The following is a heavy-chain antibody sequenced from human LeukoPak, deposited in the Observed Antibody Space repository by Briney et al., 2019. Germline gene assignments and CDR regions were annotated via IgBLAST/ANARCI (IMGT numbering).Heavy chain of an antibody. Sequence: GGSLRLSCAASGFTFNNYVMSWVRQAPGKGLEWVSTINGGGYNTYYAGSVKGRFTISRDNSKNTLSLQVNTLRAEDTAVYYCARASGIYGSGWYFDYWGQGTLVTVSS. CDR3: ARASGIYGSGWYFDY. CDR1: GFTFNNYV. J-gene: IGHJ4*02. V-gene: IGHV3-23*01. CDR2: INGGGYNT. D-gene: IGHD6-19*01.